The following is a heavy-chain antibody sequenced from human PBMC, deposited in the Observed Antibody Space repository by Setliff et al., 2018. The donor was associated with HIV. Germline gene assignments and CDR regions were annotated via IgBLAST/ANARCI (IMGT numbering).Heavy chain of an antibody. CDR2: VYWNDNK. Sequence: SGPTLVNPTQTLTLTCTFSGLSLSTSGVSVGWIRQAPGKAPEWLALVYWNDNKQYSPSLKTRVTVTKDTSRNRVVLTMTDLDPVDTATYYCAHSGREVRGPYFGYWGQGVLVTVSS. CDR1: GLSLSTSGVS. V-gene: IGHV2-5*01. D-gene: IGHD3-10*01. J-gene: IGHJ4*02. CDR3: AHSGREVRGPYFGY.